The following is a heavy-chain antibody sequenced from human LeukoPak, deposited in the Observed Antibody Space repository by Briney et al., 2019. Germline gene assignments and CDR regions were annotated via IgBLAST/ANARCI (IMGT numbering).Heavy chain of an antibody. Sequence: PGGSLTLSCALSGFTFSSYSMNWARHAPGKGVEWVSSISSRSIYKYYADSVKGRFTISRDNAKNSLYLQMNGLRAEDTAVYYCSRVLGVQESAYYFDYWGQGTLVAVSS. D-gene: IGHD6-19*01. V-gene: IGHV3-21*01. J-gene: IGHJ4*02. CDR2: ISSRSIYK. CDR3: SRVLGVQESAYYFDY. CDR1: GFTFSSYS.